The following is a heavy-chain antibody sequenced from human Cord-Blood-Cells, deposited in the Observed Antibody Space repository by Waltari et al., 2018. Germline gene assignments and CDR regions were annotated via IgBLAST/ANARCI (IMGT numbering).Heavy chain of an antibody. J-gene: IGHJ5*02. D-gene: IGHD4-17*01. V-gene: IGHV4-39*01. Sequence: QLQLQESGQGLVKPSETLSLTCTVSGGSISSSSYYWGWIRQPPGKGLGWIGSIYYSGGTSYNPSLKSRGTIAVDTSKNQFSLKLSSVTAADTAVYYGARHRRPDYGDYVVKGNWFDPWGQGTLVTVSS. CDR2: IYYSGGT. CDR3: ARHRRPDYGDYVVKGNWFDP. CDR1: GGSISSSSYY.